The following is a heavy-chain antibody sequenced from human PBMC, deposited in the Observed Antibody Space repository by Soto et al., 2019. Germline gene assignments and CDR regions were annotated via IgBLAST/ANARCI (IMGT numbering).Heavy chain of an antibody. J-gene: IGHJ1*01. D-gene: IGHD1-26*01. V-gene: IGHV1-58*01. CDR2: IVVGSGNT. CDR1: GFTFTSSA. Sequence: QMQLVQSGPEVKKPGTSVKVSCKASGFTFTSSAVQWVGQARGQRLEWIGWIVVGSGNTNYAQKFQERVTITRDMSTSTAYMELSSLRSEDTAVYYCAAGWELLRRYFQHWGQGTLVTVSS. CDR3: AAGWELLRRYFQH.